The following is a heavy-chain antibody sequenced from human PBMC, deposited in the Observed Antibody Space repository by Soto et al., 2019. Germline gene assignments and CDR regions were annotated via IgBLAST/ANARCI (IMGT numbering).Heavy chain of an antibody. CDR1: GFTFDDYA. CDR2: ISWNSGSI. CDR3: AKGWVSSGWYVFDY. D-gene: IGHD6-19*01. V-gene: IGHV3-9*03. J-gene: IGHJ4*02. Sequence: EVQLVESGGGLVQPGRSLRLSCAASGFTFDDYAMHWVRQAPGKGLEWVSGISWNSGSIGYADSVKGRFTISRDNAKNSLYLQINSLRAEDMALYYCAKGWVSSGWYVFDYWGQGTLVTVSS.